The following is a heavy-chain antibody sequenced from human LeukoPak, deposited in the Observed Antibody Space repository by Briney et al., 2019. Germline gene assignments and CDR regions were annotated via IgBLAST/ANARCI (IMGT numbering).Heavy chain of an antibody. D-gene: IGHD6-19*01. CDR3: ARGISGWYEFDY. V-gene: IGHV4-38-2*01. Sequence: GSLRLSCAASGFTFSDYYMSWIRQPPGKGLEWIGSIYHSGSTYYNPSLKSRVTISVDTSKNQFSLKLSSVTAADTAVYYCARGISGWYEFDYWGQGTLVTVSS. CDR1: GFTFSDYY. CDR2: IYHSGST. J-gene: IGHJ4*02.